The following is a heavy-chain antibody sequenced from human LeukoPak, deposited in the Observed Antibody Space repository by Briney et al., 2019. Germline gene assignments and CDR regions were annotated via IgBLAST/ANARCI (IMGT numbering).Heavy chain of an antibody. J-gene: IGHJ5*02. Sequence: SETLSLTCTVSGGSISSGSYYWSWIRQPAGKGLEWIGRIYTSGSTNYNPSLKSRVTMSVDTSKNQFSLKLSSVTAADTAVYYCARGARWNWFDPWGQGTLVTVSS. CDR1: GGSISSGSYY. CDR2: IYTSGST. V-gene: IGHV4-61*02. D-gene: IGHD4-23*01. CDR3: ARGARWNWFDP.